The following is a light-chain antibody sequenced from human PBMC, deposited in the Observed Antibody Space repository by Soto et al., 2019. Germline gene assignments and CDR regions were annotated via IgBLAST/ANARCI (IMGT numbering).Light chain of an antibody. Sequence: QSALTQPASVSGSPGQSITISCTGTNSDIGAYNYVSWYQQHPGKAPKLLFYEVNIRPSGVSYRFSGSKSGNTASLTITGVQPEDEADYYCSSYTTTSTLVFGGGTKLPVL. CDR2: EVN. V-gene: IGLV2-14*01. CDR1: NSDIGAYNY. CDR3: SSYTTTSTLV. J-gene: IGLJ3*02.